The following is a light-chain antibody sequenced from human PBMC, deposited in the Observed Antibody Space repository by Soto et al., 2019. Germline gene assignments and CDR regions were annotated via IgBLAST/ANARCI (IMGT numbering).Light chain of an antibody. CDR3: QQSHSTPYT. V-gene: IGKV3-20*01. CDR2: GAS. Sequence: EIVLTQSPGTLSLSPGERATLSCRASQSVSSNYLAWYQQKPGQAPGLLIHGASRRATGIPDRFSGSGSGTDFTLTISSLQREDFATYFCQQSHSTPYTFGQGTKLEI. J-gene: IGKJ2*01. CDR1: QSVSSNY.